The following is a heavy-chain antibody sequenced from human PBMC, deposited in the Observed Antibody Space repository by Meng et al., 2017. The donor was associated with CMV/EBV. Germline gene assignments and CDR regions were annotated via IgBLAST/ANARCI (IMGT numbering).Heavy chain of an antibody. D-gene: IGHD3-10*01. CDR3: ARGIWFGEPGGMDV. Sequence: ASVKVSCKASGYTFTGYYMHWVRQAPGQGLEWMGWINPNSGGTNYAQKFQGRVTMTRDTSISTAYMELSRLRSDDTAVYYCARGIWFGEPGGMDVWGQGTTVTVSS. J-gene: IGHJ6*02. CDR1: GYTFTGYY. CDR2: INPNSGGT. V-gene: IGHV1-2*02.